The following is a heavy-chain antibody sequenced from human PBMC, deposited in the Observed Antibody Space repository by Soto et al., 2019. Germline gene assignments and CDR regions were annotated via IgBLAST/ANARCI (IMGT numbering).Heavy chain of an antibody. J-gene: IGHJ4*02. CDR3: SRELDGAVAGQLDY. Sequence: QVQLVQSGAEVKKPGASVKVSCKASGYTFTSYGISWVRQAPGQGLEWMGWISACNGNTNYAQKLQGRVTMTTDTYTRTAYVELRSLRSDDTDVYYCSRELDGAVAGQLDYWGQGPLVPVSS. CDR1: GYTFTSYG. CDR2: ISACNGNT. D-gene: IGHD6-19*01. V-gene: IGHV1-18*01.